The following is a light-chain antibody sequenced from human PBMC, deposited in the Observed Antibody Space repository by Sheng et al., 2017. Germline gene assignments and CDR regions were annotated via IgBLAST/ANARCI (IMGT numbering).Light chain of an antibody. CDR2: AVN. J-gene: IGLJ2*01. CDR1: SSDVGGYNY. CDR3: SSYAGSNNRVL. Sequence: QSALTQPPSASGSPGQSVTISCTGTSSDVGGYNYVSWYQQHPGKAPKLMIYAVNKRPSGVPDRFSGSKSANTASLTVSRLQAEDEADYYCSSYAGSNNRVLFGGRDQARPS. V-gene: IGLV2-8*01.